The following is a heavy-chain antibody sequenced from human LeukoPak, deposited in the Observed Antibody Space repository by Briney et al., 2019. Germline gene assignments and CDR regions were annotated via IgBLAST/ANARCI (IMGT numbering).Heavy chain of an antibody. CDR2: IYTSGST. V-gene: IGHV4-4*07. D-gene: IGHD3-3*01. CDR1: GGSISSYY. CDR3: AREVSTIFGVVIPSYYYYYMDV. J-gene: IGHJ6*03. Sequence: SETLSLTCTVSGGSISSYYWSWIRQPAGKGLEWIGRIYTSGSTNYNPSLKSRVTMSVDTSKNQFSLKLSSVTAADTAVYYCAREVSTIFGVVIPSYYYYYMDVWGKGTTVTVSS.